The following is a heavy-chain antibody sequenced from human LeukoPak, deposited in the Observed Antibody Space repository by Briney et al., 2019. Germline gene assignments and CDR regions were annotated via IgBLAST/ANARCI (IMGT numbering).Heavy chain of an antibody. Sequence: GGSLRLSCAASGFTFVGYWMSWVRHTPGKGLEWVANIKQDGSEKYYVDSVRGRFTISRDNAKNSLYLQMNSLRAEDTAVYYCARAREYYYYYYYMDVWGKGTTVTVSS. CDR1: GFTFVGYW. CDR2: IKQDGSEK. J-gene: IGHJ6*03. V-gene: IGHV3-7*01. CDR3: ARAREYYYYYYYMDV.